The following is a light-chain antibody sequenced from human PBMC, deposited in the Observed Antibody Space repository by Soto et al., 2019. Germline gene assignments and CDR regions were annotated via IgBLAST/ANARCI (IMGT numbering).Light chain of an antibody. CDR2: GNN. V-gene: IGLV1-40*01. CDR1: TSNIGAGFD. J-gene: IGLJ2*01. Sequence: QAVVTQPPSVSGALGQRVTISCTGSTSNIGAGFDVHWYQQFPGTAPKLLIFGNNNRPSGVPDRFSGSKSGTSASLAITGLQAEDESNYYCQSYDTRLSDVVFGGGTKLTVL. CDR3: QSYDTRLSDVV.